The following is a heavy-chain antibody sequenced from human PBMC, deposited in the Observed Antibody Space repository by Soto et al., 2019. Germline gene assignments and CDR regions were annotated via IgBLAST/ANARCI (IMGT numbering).Heavy chain of an antibody. CDR3: ARDLEYCISTSCYGVRMDV. D-gene: IGHD2-2*01. CDR1: GYTFTSYV. CDR2: MNPNSGNT. J-gene: IGHJ6*02. V-gene: IGHV1-8*01. Sequence: SVKVSCKASGYTFTSYVINWVRQATGQGLEWMGWMNPNSGNTGYAQKFQGRVTMTRNTSISTAYMELSSLRSEDTAVYYCARDLEYCISTSCYGVRMDVWGQGTTVTVSS.